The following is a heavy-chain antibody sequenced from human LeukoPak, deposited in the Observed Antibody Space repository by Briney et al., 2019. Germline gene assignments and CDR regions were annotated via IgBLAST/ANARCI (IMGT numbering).Heavy chain of an antibody. V-gene: IGHV6-1*01. D-gene: IGHD3-10*01. CDR3: ARAGSGHYTY. Sequence: SQTHSLPYVLSADSVSDNSVPWHWPTQSTARGLKWLGRTSYRSKRLYDFAPSVRSRITINADTSKNQFSLHLISVSPEDSAVYYCARAGSGHYTYWGQGTLVTVSS. CDR1: ADSVSDNSVP. J-gene: IGHJ4*02. CDR2: TSYRSKRLY.